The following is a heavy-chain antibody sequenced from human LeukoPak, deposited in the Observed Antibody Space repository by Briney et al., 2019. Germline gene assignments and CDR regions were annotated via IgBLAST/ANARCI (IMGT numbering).Heavy chain of an antibody. D-gene: IGHD1-7*01. CDR1: GYTFTSYA. CDR2: INTNTGNP. CDR3: ARDQTNYVESWFDP. Sequence: ASVKVSCKASGYTFTSYAMNWVRQAPGQGLEWMGWINTNTGNPTYAQGFTGRFVFSLDTSVSTAYLQISSLKAEDTAVYYCARDQTNYVESWFDPWGQGTLVTVSS. J-gene: IGHJ5*02. V-gene: IGHV7-4-1*02.